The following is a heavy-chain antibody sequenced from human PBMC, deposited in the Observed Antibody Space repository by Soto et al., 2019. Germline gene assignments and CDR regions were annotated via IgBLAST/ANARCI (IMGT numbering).Heavy chain of an antibody. Sequence: GGSQRLSCAASGLTFSSYAMSGVRQAPGKGLEWVSAISGSGGSTYYADSVKGRFTISRDNSKNTLYLQMNSLRAEDTAVYYCAKVKLATILTFDYWGQGTLVTVSS. D-gene: IGHD5-12*01. CDR3: AKVKLATILTFDY. V-gene: IGHV3-23*01. CDR1: GLTFSSYA. CDR2: ISGSGGST. J-gene: IGHJ4*02.